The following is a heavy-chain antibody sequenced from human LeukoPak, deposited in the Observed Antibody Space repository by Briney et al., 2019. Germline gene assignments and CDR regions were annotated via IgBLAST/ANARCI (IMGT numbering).Heavy chain of an antibody. J-gene: IGHJ4*02. V-gene: IGHV4-61*02. CDR3: AKIGYSYADY. Sequence: PSQTLSLTCTVSGGSISSGSYYWSWIRQPAGKGLEWIGRIYTSGSTNYNPSLKSRVTISVDTSKNQFSLKLSSVTAADTAVYYCAKIGYSYADYWGQGTLVTVSS. D-gene: IGHD5-18*01. CDR1: GGSISSGSYY. CDR2: IYTSGST.